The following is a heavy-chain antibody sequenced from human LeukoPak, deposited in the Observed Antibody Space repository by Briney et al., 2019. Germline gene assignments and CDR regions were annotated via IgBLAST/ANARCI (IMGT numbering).Heavy chain of an antibody. CDR2: IYTSGST. D-gene: IGHD5-18*01. CDR3: ARESIIQLWLRGYFDY. Sequence: PSETLSLTCTVSGGSISSSSYYWSWLRQPAGTGLEWLGRIYTSGSTNYNPSLKSRVTMSVDTSKNQFSLKLSSVTAADTAVYYCARESIIQLWLRGYFDYWGQGTLVTVSS. J-gene: IGHJ4*02. V-gene: IGHV4-61*02. CDR1: GGSISSSSYY.